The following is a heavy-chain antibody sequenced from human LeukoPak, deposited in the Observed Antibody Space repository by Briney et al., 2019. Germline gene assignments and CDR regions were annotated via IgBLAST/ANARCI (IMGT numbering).Heavy chain of an antibody. D-gene: IGHD6-13*01. V-gene: IGHV4-59*12. J-gene: IGHJ6*03. CDR2: NYYSGST. CDR3: ARTYSSSWYGGLDYYYYMDV. CDR1: GGHIRCYY. Sequence: SETLPLTCSVSGGHIRCYYWSWIRQPPGKGVEGIGNNYYSGSTNYNPSLKSRLNISVDNSKNQFSLKLRAVTGADTAVYYCARTYSSSWYGGLDYYYYMDVWGKGTTVTVSS.